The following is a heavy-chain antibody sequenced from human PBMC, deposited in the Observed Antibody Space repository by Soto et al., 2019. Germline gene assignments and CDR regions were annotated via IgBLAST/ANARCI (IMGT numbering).Heavy chain of an antibody. J-gene: IGHJ6*02. Sequence: GGSLRLSCAASGFTFTSSAVQWVRQARGQRLEWIGWIVVGSGNTNYAQKFQERVTITRDMSTSTAYMELSSLRSEDTAVYYCAASQRAGTRGPFGYYYYGMDVWGQGTTVTVSS. CDR3: AASQRAGTRGPFGYYYYGMDV. CDR2: IVVGSGNT. CDR1: GFTFTSSA. D-gene: IGHD3-16*01. V-gene: IGHV1-58*01.